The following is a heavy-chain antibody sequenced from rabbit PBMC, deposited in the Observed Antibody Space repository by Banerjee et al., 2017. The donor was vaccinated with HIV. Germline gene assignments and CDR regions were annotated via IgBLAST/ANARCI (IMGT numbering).Heavy chain of an antibody. D-gene: IGHD2-1*01. CDR1: GFDLSSNYY. CDR3: ARGGHDENYFNL. J-gene: IGHJ4*01. CDR2: IAGGSSGST. Sequence: QSLEESGGDLVKPGASLTLTCKASGFDLSSNYYMCWVRQAPGKGLEWIACIAGGSSGSTYYASWAKGRFTISKTSSTTVTLQMTSLTAADTATYFCARGGHDENYFNLWGPGTLVTVS. V-gene: IGHV1S40*01.